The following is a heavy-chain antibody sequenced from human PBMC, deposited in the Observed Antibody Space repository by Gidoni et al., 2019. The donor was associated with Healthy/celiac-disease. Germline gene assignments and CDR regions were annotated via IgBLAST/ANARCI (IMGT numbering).Heavy chain of an antibody. CDR3: ARGTNYYDSGVTGH. J-gene: IGHJ4*02. V-gene: IGHV3-30-3*01. CDR1: GFTFSSYA. D-gene: IGHD3-22*01. Sequence: QVQLVESGGGVVQPGRSLRLSCAASGFTFSSYAMHWVRQAPGKGLEWVAVISYDGSNKYYADSVKGRFTISRDNSKNTLYLQMNSLRAEDTAVYYCARGTNYYDSGVTGHWGQGTLVTVSS. CDR2: ISYDGSNK.